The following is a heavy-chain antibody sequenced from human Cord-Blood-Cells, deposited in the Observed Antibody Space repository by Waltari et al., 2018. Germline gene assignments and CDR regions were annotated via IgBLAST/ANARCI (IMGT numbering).Heavy chain of an antibody. J-gene: IGHJ2*01. CDR3: ARDRRDYSNYWYFDL. D-gene: IGHD4-4*01. V-gene: IGHV1-2*02. CDR1: GYTFTGYH. CDR2: INPNSGGT. Sequence: QVQLVQSGAEVKKPGASVKVSCKASGYTFTGYHMHWVRQAPGQGLEWMGWINPNSGGTNYAQKFQGRVTMTRDTSISTAYMELSRLRSDDTAVYYCARDRRDYSNYWYFDLWGRGTLVTVSS.